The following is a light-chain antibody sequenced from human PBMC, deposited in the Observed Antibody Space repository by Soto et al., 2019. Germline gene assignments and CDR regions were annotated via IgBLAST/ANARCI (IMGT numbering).Light chain of an antibody. V-gene: IGLV2-14*04. CDR1: SSDVGGYKY. CDR2: DVT. Sequence: SITISCTGTSSDVGGYKYVSWYQQHPDKAPKLIIYDVTNRPSGISNRFPGSKSGNTASLTISGLQAEDEADYYCSSYTSSSSYVFGTGTKVTVL. CDR3: SSYTSSSSYV. J-gene: IGLJ1*01.